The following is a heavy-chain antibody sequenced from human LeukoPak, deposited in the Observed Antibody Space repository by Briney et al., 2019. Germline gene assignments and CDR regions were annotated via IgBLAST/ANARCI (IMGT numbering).Heavy chain of an antibody. Sequence: PSETLSLTCAVYGGSFSGYYWSWIRQPPGKGLEWIGEINHSGSTNYNPSLKSRVTISVDTSKNQFSLKLSSVTAADTAVYYCARVGRVVIRPVYYYYGMDVWGQGTTVTVSS. J-gene: IGHJ6*02. D-gene: IGHD3-3*01. V-gene: IGHV4-34*01. CDR1: GGSFSGYY. CDR3: ARVGRVVIRPVYYYYGMDV. CDR2: INHSGST.